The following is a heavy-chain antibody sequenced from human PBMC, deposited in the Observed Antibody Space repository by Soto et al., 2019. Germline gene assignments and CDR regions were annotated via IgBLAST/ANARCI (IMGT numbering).Heavy chain of an antibody. Sequence: SETLSLTCTVSGGSISSYYWSWIRQPPGKGLEWIGYIYYSGSTNYNPSLKSRVTISVDTSKNQFSLKLSSVTAADTAVYYCARDFKRSGWTYYFDYWGQGTLVTVSS. V-gene: IGHV4-59*01. CDR2: IYYSGST. J-gene: IGHJ4*02. D-gene: IGHD6-19*01. CDR3: ARDFKRSGWTYYFDY. CDR1: GGSISSYY.